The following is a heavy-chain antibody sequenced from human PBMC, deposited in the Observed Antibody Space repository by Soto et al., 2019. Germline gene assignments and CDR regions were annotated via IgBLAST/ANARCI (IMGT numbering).Heavy chain of an antibody. CDR1: GGTFSSYT. Sequence: SVKVSCKASGGTFSSYTISWVRQAPGQGLEWMGRIIPILGIANYAQKFQGRVTITADKSTSTAYMELSSLRSEDTAVYYCAREYGDYRSLDYYYYMDVWGKGTTVTVSS. CDR2: IIPILGIA. V-gene: IGHV1-69*04. D-gene: IGHD4-17*01. CDR3: AREYGDYRSLDYYYYMDV. J-gene: IGHJ6*03.